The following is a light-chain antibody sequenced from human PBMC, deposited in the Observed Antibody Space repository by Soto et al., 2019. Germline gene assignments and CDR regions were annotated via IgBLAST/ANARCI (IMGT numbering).Light chain of an antibody. Sequence: EIVLTQSPGTLSLSPGEAATLSCRASQSVSSNYLAWYQQKRGQAPRLLIYGASSRATGIPDRFSGSGSGTDFTLTISRLESEDFAVYYCQQYGNTPRTFGQGTKVEIK. J-gene: IGKJ1*01. V-gene: IGKV3-20*01. CDR3: QQYGNTPRT. CDR1: QSVSSNY. CDR2: GAS.